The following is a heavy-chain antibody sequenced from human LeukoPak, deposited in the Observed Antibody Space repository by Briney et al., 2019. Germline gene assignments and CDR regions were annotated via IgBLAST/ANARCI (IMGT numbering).Heavy chain of an antibody. Sequence: GGSLRLSCAASKFTVSSKYMSWVRQAPGKGLEWVSAISGSGGSTYYADSVKGRFTISRDNSKNTLYLQMNSLRAEDTAVYYCAKSSLTTVTTPGYWGQGTLVTVSS. J-gene: IGHJ4*02. CDR2: ISGSGGST. D-gene: IGHD4-17*01. V-gene: IGHV3-23*01. CDR1: KFTVSSKY. CDR3: AKSSLTTVTTPGY.